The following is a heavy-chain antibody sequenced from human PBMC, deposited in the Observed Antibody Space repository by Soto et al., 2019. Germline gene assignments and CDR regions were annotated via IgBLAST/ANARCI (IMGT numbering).Heavy chain of an antibody. J-gene: IGHJ5*02. Sequence: PXGSLRLSFAGSGFTFSRFSMGWVRQVPGKGLDWVSAISGSGQTTYYADSVKGRFTVSRDNSNNALYLQMNSLRAEDTAVYYCAKDQRKPAIFGVVTLSWGQGTLVTVSS. CDR3: AKDQRKPAIFGVVTLS. V-gene: IGHV3-23*01. CDR1: GFTFSRFS. D-gene: IGHD3-3*01. CDR2: ISGSGQTT.